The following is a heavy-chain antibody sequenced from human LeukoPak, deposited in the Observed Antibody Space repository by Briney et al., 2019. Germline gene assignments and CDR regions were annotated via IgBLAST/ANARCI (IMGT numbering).Heavy chain of an antibody. Sequence: GASVKVSCKASGGTFSSYAISWVRQAPGQGLEWMGGIIPIFGTANYAQKFQGRVTITADESTSTAYMELSSLRSEDMAVYYCARVVGGRFLEWFYFDYWGQGTLVTVSS. CDR3: ARVVGGRFLEWFYFDY. J-gene: IGHJ4*02. CDR1: GGTFSSYA. D-gene: IGHD3-3*01. V-gene: IGHV1-69*13. CDR2: IIPIFGTA.